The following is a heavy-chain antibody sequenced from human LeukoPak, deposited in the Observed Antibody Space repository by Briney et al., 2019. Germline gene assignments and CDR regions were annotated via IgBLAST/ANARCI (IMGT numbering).Heavy chain of an antibody. J-gene: IGHJ4*02. CDR2: ISGSGGST. CDR1: GFTFSSYA. V-gene: IGHV3-23*01. Sequence: GSLRLSCAASGFTFSSYAMSWVRQAPGKGLEWVSAISGSGGSTYYADSVKGRFTISRDNSKNTLYLQMNSLRAEDTAVYYCAKDSDYYGSRGMADYWGQGTLVTVSS. CDR3: AKDSDYYGSRGMADY. D-gene: IGHD3-10*01.